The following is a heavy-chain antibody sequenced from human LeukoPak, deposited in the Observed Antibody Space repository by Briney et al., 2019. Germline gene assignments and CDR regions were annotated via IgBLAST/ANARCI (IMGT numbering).Heavy chain of an antibody. J-gene: IGHJ4*02. CDR2: INNSDGGT. Sequence: GGSLRLSCAGSGFTFSSYAMSWVRQAPGKGLEWVSGINNSDGGTYYADSVKGRFTISRDNSKNTLYLQMSSLRAEDTAVYYCGKDRLRVTSSTSCPDYRGQGTLVTVSS. D-gene: IGHD2-2*01. CDR3: GKDRLRVTSSTSCPDY. CDR1: GFTFSSYA. V-gene: IGHV3-23*01.